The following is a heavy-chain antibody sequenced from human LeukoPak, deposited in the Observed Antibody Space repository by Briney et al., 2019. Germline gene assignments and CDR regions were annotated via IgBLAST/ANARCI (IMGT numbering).Heavy chain of an antibody. CDR3: ARETGYSSGGFDY. CDR2: INSDGSIT. Sequence: PGGSLRLSCAASGFSFSNYWMHWVRQVPGKGLVWVSRINSDGSITDYADSVKGRFTISRDNSKNTLYLQMNSLRAEDTAVYYCARETGYSSGGFDYWGQGTLVTVSS. CDR1: GFSFSNYW. J-gene: IGHJ4*02. D-gene: IGHD6-19*01. V-gene: IGHV3-74*01.